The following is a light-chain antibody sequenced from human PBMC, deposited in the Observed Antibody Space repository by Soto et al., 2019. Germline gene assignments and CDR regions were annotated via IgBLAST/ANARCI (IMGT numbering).Light chain of an antibody. CDR3: QQYSKWPLT. CDR1: QSFTSN. V-gene: IGKV3-15*01. CDR2: SAS. J-gene: IGKJ4*01. Sequence: EIVLTQSPGTLSLSPGERATLSCGASQSFTSNYLAWYQHTPGQAPRLLIYSASTRATGIPARFSGSGSGTEFTLTISSLQPEDFAVYDCQQYSKWPLTFGGGTKVDIK.